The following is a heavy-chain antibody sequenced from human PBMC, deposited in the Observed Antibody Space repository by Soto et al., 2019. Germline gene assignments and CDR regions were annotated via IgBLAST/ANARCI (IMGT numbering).Heavy chain of an antibody. D-gene: IGHD3-10*01. V-gene: IGHV3-21*06. CDR3: ARDLGEVSAF. CDR1: GFSFSSST. J-gene: IGHJ4*02. CDR2: ISSSSSYI. Sequence: PGGSLRLSCAASGFSFSSSTMSWVRRPPGKGLERVSAISSSSSYIYYADSLKGRFTISRDNAKDSLYLQMHSLRAEDTALYYCARDLGEVSAFWGQGNLVTVSS.